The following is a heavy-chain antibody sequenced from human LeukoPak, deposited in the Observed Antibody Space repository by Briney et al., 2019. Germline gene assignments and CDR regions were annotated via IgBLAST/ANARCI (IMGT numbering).Heavy chain of an antibody. CDR2: ISAYNGNT. CDR1: GYTFTSYG. J-gene: IGHJ4*02. V-gene: IGHV1-18*01. CDR3: ARDRITMGRGVIKPFDY. D-gene: IGHD3-10*01. Sequence: ASVKDSCQASGYTFTSYGISWVRQAPGQGLAWMGWISAYNGNTNYAQKLQGRVTMTTDTTTSTAYIELRSLRSDDTAVDYCARDRITMGRGVIKPFDYWGQGTLVTVSS.